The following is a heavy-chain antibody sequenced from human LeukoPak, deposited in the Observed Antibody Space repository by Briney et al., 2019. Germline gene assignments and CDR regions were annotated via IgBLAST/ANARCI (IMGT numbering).Heavy chain of an antibody. D-gene: IGHD4-17*01. J-gene: IGHJ5*02. V-gene: IGHV1-18*01. Sequence: ASVKVSCKASGGTFTNYAISWVRQAPGQGLEWMGWISAYNGNTNYAQKLQGRVTMTTDTSTSTAYMELRSLRSDDTAVYYCARVFAREDYGDYVANWFDPWGQGTLVTVSS. CDR1: GGTFTNYA. CDR2: ISAYNGNT. CDR3: ARVFAREDYGDYVANWFDP.